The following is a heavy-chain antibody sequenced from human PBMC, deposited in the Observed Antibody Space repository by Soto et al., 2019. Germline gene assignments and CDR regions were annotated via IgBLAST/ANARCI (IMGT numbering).Heavy chain of an antibody. J-gene: IGHJ4*02. D-gene: IGHD6-19*01. Sequence: EVRLVESGGGLVQPGGSLRLSCVASGFTFISSFMGWIRQAPGKGLEWVANINQDGGVTYYVDSVEGRFTISRDNTKDSLYLQMNSLRGEDTAIYYCARYIRGSGRYCFDYWGQGTLVTVSS. CDR2: INQDGGVT. CDR3: ARYIRGSGRYCFDY. V-gene: IGHV3-7*03. CDR1: GFTFISSF.